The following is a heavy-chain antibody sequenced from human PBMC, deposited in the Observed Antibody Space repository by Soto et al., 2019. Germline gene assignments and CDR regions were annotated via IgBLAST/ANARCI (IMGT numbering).Heavy chain of an antibody. D-gene: IGHD3-10*01. CDR2: IYFSGTT. V-gene: IGHV4-59*03. J-gene: IGHJ4*02. CDR1: GTSIINNY. Sequence: PSETLSLTCTVSGTSIINNYWTWIRQPPGKGLEWIGYIYFSGTTSYNPSLETRVTMSVDTSKNQFSLKLNSVTAADTAVYYCAGEYGPHARVFDYCGPRTLVTVSS. CDR3: AGEYGPHARVFDY.